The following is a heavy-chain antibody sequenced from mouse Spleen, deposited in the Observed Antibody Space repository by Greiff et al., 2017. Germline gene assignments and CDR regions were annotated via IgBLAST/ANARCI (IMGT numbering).Heavy chain of an antibody. CDR1: GYSIPSGYX. Sequence: EVKLMESGPGLVKPSQSLYLTCSVTGYSIPSGYXWYWIRPFPGKQLEWMGYISYDGSNNYNPSLKNRISITRDTSKNQFFLKLNSVTTEDTATYYCARSTTMLCYWGQGTSVTVSS. CDR2: ISYDGSN. CDR3: ARSTTMLCY. V-gene: IGHV3-6*01. D-gene: IGHD2-1*01. J-gene: IGHJ4*01.